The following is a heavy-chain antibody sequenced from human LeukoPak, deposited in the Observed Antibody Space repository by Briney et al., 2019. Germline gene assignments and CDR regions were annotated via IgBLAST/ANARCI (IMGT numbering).Heavy chain of an antibody. CDR2: INWNGGST. D-gene: IGHD4-11*01. CDR3: ARDHYRAVTASDY. J-gene: IGHJ4*02. CDR1: GFTFSSYG. V-gene: IGHV3-20*04. Sequence: GGSLRLSCAASGFTFSSYGMSWVRQAPGKGLEWVSGINWNGGSTNYADSVKGRFTISRDNAKNSLYLQMNSLRAEDTALYYCARDHYRAVTASDYWGQGTLVTVSS.